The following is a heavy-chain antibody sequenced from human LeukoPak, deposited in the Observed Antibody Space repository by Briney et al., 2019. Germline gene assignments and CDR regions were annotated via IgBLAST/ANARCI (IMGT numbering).Heavy chain of an antibody. CDR3: ARWADIVATIGPTHLFDY. CDR1: GSSISSSSYY. J-gene: IGHJ4*02. V-gene: IGHV4-39*01. CDR2: IYYSGST. D-gene: IGHD5-12*01. Sequence: SETLSLTCTVSGSSISSSSYYWGWIRQPPGKGLEWIGSIYYSGSTYYNPSLKSRVTISVDTSKNQFSLKLSSVTAADTAVYYCARWADIVATIGPTHLFDYWGQGTLVTVSS.